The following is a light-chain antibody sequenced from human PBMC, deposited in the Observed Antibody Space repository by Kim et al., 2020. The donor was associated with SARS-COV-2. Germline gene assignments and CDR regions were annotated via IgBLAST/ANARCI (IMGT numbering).Light chain of an antibody. CDR3: SSRGSSGNHCV. CDR1: SLSNYF. Sequence: SSELTQDPVVSVALGQTVRITCQGDSLSNYFATWYQQKPGQAPVLVVYGENNRPSGIPDRFSGSTSRNTGSLTITGAQAEDEADYYCSSRGSSGNHCVFGGGTPLTVL. V-gene: IGLV3-19*01. CDR2: GEN. J-gene: IGLJ3*02.